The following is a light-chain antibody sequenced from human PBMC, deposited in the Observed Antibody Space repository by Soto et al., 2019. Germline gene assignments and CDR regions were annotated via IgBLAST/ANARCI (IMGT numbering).Light chain of an antibody. CDR1: QSVSSN. CDR2: GAS. J-gene: IGKJ4*01. Sequence: EIVMPQSPATLSVSPGERATLSCRASQSVSSNLAWYQQKPGQAPRLLIYGASTRATGIPARFSGSGSGTEFTLTISSLQSEDFAVYYCKQYNNWPLTVGGGNKVDIK. CDR3: KQYNNWPLT. V-gene: IGKV3-15*01.